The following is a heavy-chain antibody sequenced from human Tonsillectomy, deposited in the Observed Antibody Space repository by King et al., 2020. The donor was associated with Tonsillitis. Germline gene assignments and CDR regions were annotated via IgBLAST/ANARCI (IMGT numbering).Heavy chain of an antibody. CDR3: ARVASIMITFGGVIVPQDYYAMDV. CDR2: INSDGSST. D-gene: IGHD3-16*02. CDR1: GFTFSSYW. V-gene: IGHV3-74*01. J-gene: IGHJ6*02. Sequence: VQLVESGGGLVQPGGSLRLSCAASGFTFSSYWMHWVRQAPGKGLVWVSRINSDGSSTSYADSVKGRFTISRDNAKNTLYLQMNSLRAEDTAVYYCARVASIMITFGGVIVPQDYYAMDVWGQGTTVTVSS.